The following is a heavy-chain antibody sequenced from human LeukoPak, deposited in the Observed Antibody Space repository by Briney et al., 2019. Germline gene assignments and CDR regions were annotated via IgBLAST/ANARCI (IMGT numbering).Heavy chain of an antibody. D-gene: IGHD3-10*01. CDR3: ATDPSSSGSYYANAFDI. CDR2: IKADSGGT. V-gene: IGHV1-2*02. J-gene: IGHJ3*02. Sequence: GASVKVSCKASGYTFTGYYMHWVRQAPGQGLEWMGWIKADSGGTNYAQRFQGRVTMTRDTSISTVYMDLSRLRSDDTAVYHCATDPSSSGSYYANAFDIWGQGTMVTVSS. CDR1: GYTFTGYY.